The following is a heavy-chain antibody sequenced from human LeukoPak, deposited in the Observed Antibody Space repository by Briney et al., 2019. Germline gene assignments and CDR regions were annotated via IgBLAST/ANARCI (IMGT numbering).Heavy chain of an antibody. Sequence: GGSLRLSCAASGFTFSNYVMHWVRQAPGKGLEWVAVISYDGSNKYYADSVKGRFTISRDNSKNTLYLQMNSLRAEDTAAYYCARDRLRWELPRGFDYWGQGTLVTVSS. V-gene: IGHV3-30*03. D-gene: IGHD1-26*01. CDR3: ARDRLRWELPRGFDY. J-gene: IGHJ4*02. CDR2: ISYDGSNK. CDR1: GFTFSNYV.